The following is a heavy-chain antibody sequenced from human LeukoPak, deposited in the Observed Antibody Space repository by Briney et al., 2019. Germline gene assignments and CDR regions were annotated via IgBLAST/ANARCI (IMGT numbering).Heavy chain of an antibody. J-gene: IGHJ4*02. CDR1: GFTVSSSY. CDR2: IYSGGST. Sequence: GGSLRLSCAASGFTVSSSYMSWVRQAPGKGLEWVSVIYSGGSTYYADSVKGRFTISRDNSKNTLYLQMNSLRAEDTAVYYCAKDRYYYDSRSFFDYWGQGTLVTVSS. V-gene: IGHV3-53*01. D-gene: IGHD3-22*01. CDR3: AKDRYYYDSRSFFDY.